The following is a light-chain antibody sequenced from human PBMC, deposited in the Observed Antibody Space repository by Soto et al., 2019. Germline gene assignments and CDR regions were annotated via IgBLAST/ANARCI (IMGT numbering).Light chain of an antibody. J-gene: IGKJ1*01. CDR3: QQYNTSPWT. Sequence: IQMTQSPSSLSASVGDRVTITCRASQSISSWLAWYQQKPGKAPKLLIYDASSLESGVPSRFRGSGSGTEFTLTISSLQPDDFETYYCQQYNTSPWTFGQGTKVDIK. CDR2: DAS. V-gene: IGKV1-5*01. CDR1: QSISSW.